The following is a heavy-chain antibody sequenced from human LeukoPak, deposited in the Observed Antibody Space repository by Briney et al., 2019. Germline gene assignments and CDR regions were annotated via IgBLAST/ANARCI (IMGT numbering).Heavy chain of an antibody. CDR3: ARGGLLKNWFDP. CDR1: GFTFSDYY. V-gene: IGHV3-11*06. Sequence: GGSLRLSCAASGFTFSDYYMSWIRQAPGKGLEWVSYISSSSSYTNYADSVKGRFTISRDNAKNSLYLQMNSLRAEDTAVYYCARGGLLKNWFDPWGQGTLVTVSS. D-gene: IGHD2-15*01. CDR2: ISSSSSYT. J-gene: IGHJ5*02.